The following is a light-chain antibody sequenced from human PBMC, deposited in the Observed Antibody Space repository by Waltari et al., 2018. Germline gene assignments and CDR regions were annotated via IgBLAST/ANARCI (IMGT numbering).Light chain of an antibody. Sequence: QSVLTQPPSASGTPGQRVTISCSGSSSNIGSNTGNWHQQHPGTATKLLIYSNNPRPSGVPYRFSGSKSGTSASLAISALQSEDEADYYCAAWDDSLNGLVFGGGTKLTVL. CDR2: SNN. CDR1: SSNIGSNT. V-gene: IGLV1-44*01. J-gene: IGLJ2*01. CDR3: AAWDDSLNGLV.